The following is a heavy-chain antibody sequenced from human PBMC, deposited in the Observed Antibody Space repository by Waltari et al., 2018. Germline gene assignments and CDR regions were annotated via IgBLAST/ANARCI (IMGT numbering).Heavy chain of an antibody. V-gene: IGHV3-21*01. CDR2: ISSISSYI. CDR3: ARKASSGWTLGD. CDR1: GFTFSSYR. J-gene: IGHJ4*02. D-gene: IGHD6-19*01. Sequence: EVQLVESGGGLVKPGGSLRLSCAASGFTFSSYRMNWVRQAPGKGLEWVSSISSISSYIYYADSVKGRFTISRDNAKNSLYLQMNSLRAEDTAVYYCARKASSGWTLGDWGQGTLVTVSS.